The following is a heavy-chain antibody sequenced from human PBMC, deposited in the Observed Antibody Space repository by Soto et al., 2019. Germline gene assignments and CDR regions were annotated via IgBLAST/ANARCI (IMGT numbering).Heavy chain of an antibody. Sequence: QVQLQESGPGLVKPSETLSLTCTVSSGSISRYYWTWIRQPPGKGLEWIGYISYSGSTHYNPSLKSRVTISADTSKNQFSLKLSSVTAADTAVYYCASRVRIDAFDIWGQGTMVTVSS. CDR3: ASRVRIDAFDI. CDR2: ISYSGST. CDR1: SGSISRYY. V-gene: IGHV4-59*08. J-gene: IGHJ3*02. D-gene: IGHD1-1*01.